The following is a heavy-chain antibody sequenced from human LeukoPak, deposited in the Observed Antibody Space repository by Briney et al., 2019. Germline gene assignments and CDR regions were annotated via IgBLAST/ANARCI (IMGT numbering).Heavy chain of an antibody. CDR2: IYSGGST. D-gene: IGHD4/OR15-4a*01. CDR3: ARGLNYYYYFMDV. CDR1: GFTVSSNY. J-gene: IGHJ6*03. V-gene: IGHV3-66*01. Sequence: GGSLRLSCAASGFTVSSNYMSWVRQAPGKGLEWVSVIYSGGSTYYADSVKGRFIISRDNSKNTLFLRMNSLRAEDTAVYYCARGLNYYYYFMDVWGKGTTVTVSS.